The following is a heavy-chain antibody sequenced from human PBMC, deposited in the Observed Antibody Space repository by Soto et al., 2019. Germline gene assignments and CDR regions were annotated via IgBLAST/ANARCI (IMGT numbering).Heavy chain of an antibody. D-gene: IGHD3-9*01. J-gene: IGHJ5*02. Sequence: SETLSLTCAVSGYSISSGYYWGWIRQPPGKGLEWIGSIYHSGSTYYNPSLKSRVTISVDTSKNQFSLKLSSVTAADTAVYYCAAARLRYFDWLKPHVWFDPWGQGTLVTVS. CDR2: IYHSGST. V-gene: IGHV4-38-2*01. CDR1: GYSISSGYY. CDR3: AAARLRYFDWLKPHVWFDP.